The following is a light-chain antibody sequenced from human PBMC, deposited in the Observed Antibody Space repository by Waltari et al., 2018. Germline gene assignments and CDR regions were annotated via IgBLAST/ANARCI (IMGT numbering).Light chain of an antibody. CDR3: QQYYSYPLT. J-gene: IGKJ4*01. CDR1: QGISSY. Sequence: AIRMTKSPSPFSASTGDRVTIPCRASQGISSYLAWYQQKPGKAPKLLIYAASTLQSGVPSRFSGSGSGTDFTLTISCLQSEDFATYYCQQYYSYPLTFGGGTKVEIK. CDR2: AAS. V-gene: IGKV1-8*01.